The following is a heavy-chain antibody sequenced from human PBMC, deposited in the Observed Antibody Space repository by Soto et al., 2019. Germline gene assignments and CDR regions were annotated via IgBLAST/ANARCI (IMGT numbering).Heavy chain of an antibody. D-gene: IGHD1-7*01. CDR3: ARKLELRGSYYYYYDMDV. J-gene: IGHJ6*02. CDR1: VSTFTYYY. V-gene: IGHV1-2*02. Sequence: XSVKVSCXYSVSTFTYYYMHWVRQAPGQGLEWMGWINPNSGGTNYAQKFQGRVTMTRDTSISTAYMELSRLRSDDTAVYYCARKLELRGSYYYYYDMDVWGQGTTVTV. CDR2: INPNSGGT.